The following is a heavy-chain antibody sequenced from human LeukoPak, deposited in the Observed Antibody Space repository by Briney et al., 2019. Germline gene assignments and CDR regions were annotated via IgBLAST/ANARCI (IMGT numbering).Heavy chain of an antibody. V-gene: IGHV4-59*01. D-gene: IGHD3-3*01. CDR1: GGSISSYY. J-gene: IGHJ6*03. CDR2: IYYSGST. CDR3: ARVRGLRFFYYMDV. Sequence: PSETLSLTCTVSGGSISSYYWSWIRQPPGKGLEWMGYIYYSGSTNYNPSLKTRVTISVDTSKNQFALKLSSVTAADTAVYYCARVRGLRFFYYMDVWGKGTTVTVSS.